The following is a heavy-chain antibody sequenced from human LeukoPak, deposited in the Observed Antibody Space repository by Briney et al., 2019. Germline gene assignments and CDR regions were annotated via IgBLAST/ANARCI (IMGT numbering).Heavy chain of an antibody. D-gene: IGHD5/OR15-5a*01. J-gene: IGHJ5*02. CDR2: INHSGST. V-gene: IGHV4-34*01. CDR1: GGSFSGYY. CDR3: ARGVSRFDP. Sequence: SETLSLTCAVYGGSFSGYYWSWIRQPPGKGLEWIGEINHSGSTNYNPSLKSRVTISVDTSKNRFSLKLSSVTAADTAVYYCARGVSRFDPWGQGTLVTVSS.